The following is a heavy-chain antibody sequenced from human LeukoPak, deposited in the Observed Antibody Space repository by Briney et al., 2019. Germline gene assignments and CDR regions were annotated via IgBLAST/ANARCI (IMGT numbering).Heavy chain of an antibody. D-gene: IGHD5-12*01. V-gene: IGHV3-23*01. CDR2: IYGNGGGI. CDR1: GFTFSKFT. CDR3: ARDAGNSGYGMDV. J-gene: IGHJ6*02. Sequence: GGSLGLSCAASGFTFSKFTMSWVRQAPGKGLEWVSGIYGNGGGISYADSVKGRFTISRDSAKNSLYLQMSSLRDEDTAVYYCARDAGNSGYGMDVWGQGTTVTVSS.